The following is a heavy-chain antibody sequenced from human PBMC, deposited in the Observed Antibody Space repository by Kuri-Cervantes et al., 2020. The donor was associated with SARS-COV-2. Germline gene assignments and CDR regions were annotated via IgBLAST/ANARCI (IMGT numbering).Heavy chain of an antibody. D-gene: IGHD3-3*01. CDR3: ARHGTGYDFWSGYYGEDY. Sequence: SGPTLVKPTQTLTLTCTFSGFSLSTSGVGVGWIRQPPGKALEWIGSIYYSGSTYYNPSLKSRVTISVDTSKNQFSLKLSSVTAADTAVYYCARHGTGYDFWSGYYGEDYWGQGTLVTVSS. CDR2: IYYSGST. CDR1: GFSLSTSGVG. J-gene: IGHJ4*02. V-gene: IGHV4-39*01.